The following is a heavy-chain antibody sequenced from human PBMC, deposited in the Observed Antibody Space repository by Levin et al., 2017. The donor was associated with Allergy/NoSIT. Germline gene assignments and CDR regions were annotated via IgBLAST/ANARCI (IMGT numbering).Heavy chain of an antibody. Sequence: PSETLSLTCAASGFTFSSYAMSWVRQAPGKGLEWVSAISGSGGSTYYADSVKGRFTISRDNSKNTLYLQMNSLRAEDTAVYYCAKDGDFWSGYYVWGQGTLVTVSS. CDR3: AKDGDFWSGYYV. V-gene: IGHV3-23*01. J-gene: IGHJ4*02. CDR2: ISGSGGST. CDR1: GFTFSSYA. D-gene: IGHD3-3*01.